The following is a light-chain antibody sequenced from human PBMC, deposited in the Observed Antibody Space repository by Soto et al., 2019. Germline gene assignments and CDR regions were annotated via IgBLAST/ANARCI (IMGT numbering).Light chain of an antibody. Sequence: IVLTQSPGTLSLSPGEEATLSCRAIQSVDSNYLAWYQQKPGQTPRLIIYGASGRADGIPHRFSGSGSGTDFTLTISSLEPEDSGVYYCQQRWRWPSNTFGQGTRLEIK. J-gene: IGKJ5*01. CDR3: QQRWRWPSNT. V-gene: IGKV3-20*01. CDR2: GAS. CDR1: QSVDSNY.